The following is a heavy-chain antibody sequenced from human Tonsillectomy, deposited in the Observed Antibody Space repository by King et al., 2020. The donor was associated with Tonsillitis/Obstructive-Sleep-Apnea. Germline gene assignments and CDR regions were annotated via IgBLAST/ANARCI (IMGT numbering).Heavy chain of an antibody. CDR3: ARNVFVVVPAAILAFDT. D-gene: IGHD2-2*01. V-gene: IGHV4-4*07. J-gene: IGHJ3*02. CDR1: GGSISSYY. CDR2: IYTSGST. Sequence: VQLQESGPGLVKPSETLSLTCTVSGGSISSYYWSWIRQPAGKGLEWIGRIYTSGSTNSNPSLKSRVTMSVDTSKNQFSLKLSSVTAADTAVYYCARNVFVVVPAAILAFDTGGQGTMVPVSS.